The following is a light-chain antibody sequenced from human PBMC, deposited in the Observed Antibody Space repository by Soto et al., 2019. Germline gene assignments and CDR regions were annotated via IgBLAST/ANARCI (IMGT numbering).Light chain of an antibody. CDR2: DVN. V-gene: IGLV2-14*03. J-gene: IGLJ1*01. Sequence: QSALTQPASVSGSPGQSITISCTGTSSDVGGYNYVSWYQHHPGKAPKLMIYDVNFRPAGVSNRFSGSKSGNTASLTISGLQPEDEADCYCSSYTTSNTRQIVFGTGTKVTVL. CDR3: SSYTTSNTRQIV. CDR1: SSDVGGYNY.